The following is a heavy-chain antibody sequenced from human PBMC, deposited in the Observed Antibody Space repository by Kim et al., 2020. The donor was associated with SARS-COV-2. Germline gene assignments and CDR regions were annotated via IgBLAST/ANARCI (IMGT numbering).Heavy chain of an antibody. J-gene: IGHJ4*02. V-gene: IGHV5-10-1*01. Sequence: NANPSFQGHVTISADKSISTAYLQCSSLKASDTAMYYCARHYSSSSDFNYWGQGTLVTVSS. D-gene: IGHD6-13*01. CDR3: ARHYSSSSDFNY.